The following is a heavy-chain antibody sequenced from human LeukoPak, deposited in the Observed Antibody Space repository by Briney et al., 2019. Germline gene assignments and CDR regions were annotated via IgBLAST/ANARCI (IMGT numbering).Heavy chain of an antibody. CDR3: ARGGVVVAATPFDY. J-gene: IGHJ4*02. V-gene: IGHV4-61*01. CDR2: NYYSGST. Sequence: SETLSLTCTVSGGSVSSGSYYWSWIRQPPGKGLEWIGYNYYSGSTNYNPSLKSRVTISVDTSKNQFSLKLSSVTAADTAVYYCARGGVVVAATPFDYWGQGTLVTVSS. CDR1: GGSVSSGSYY. D-gene: IGHD2-15*01.